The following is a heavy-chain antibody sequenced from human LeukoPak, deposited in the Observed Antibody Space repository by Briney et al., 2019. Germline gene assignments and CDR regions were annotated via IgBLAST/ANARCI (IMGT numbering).Heavy chain of an antibody. D-gene: IGHD2-2*01. J-gene: IGHJ4*02. Sequence: GGSLRLSCSASGFTFCNYAMHWVRQAPGKGLEYVSAISSNGGSTYYAESVKGRFTISRDNSNNTLYLQMSSLRAEDTAVYYCVKGGPIVVVPVVDYWGQGTLVTVSS. V-gene: IGHV3-64D*06. CDR1: GFTFCNYA. CDR2: ISSNGGST. CDR3: VKGGPIVVVPVVDY.